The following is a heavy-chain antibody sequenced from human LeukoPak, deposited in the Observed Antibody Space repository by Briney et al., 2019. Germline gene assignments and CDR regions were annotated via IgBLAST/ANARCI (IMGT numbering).Heavy chain of an antibody. CDR3: AKGPSNSDYYDSSGYFY. CDR2: ISWNSGSI. J-gene: IGHJ4*02. CDR1: GFTFDDYA. D-gene: IGHD3-22*01. Sequence: GGSLRLSCAASGFTFDDYAMRWVRQAPGKGLEWVSGISWNSGSIGYADSVKGRFTISRDNAKNSLYLQMNSLRAEDTALYYCAKGPSNSDYYDSSGYFYWGQGTLVTVSS. V-gene: IGHV3-9*01.